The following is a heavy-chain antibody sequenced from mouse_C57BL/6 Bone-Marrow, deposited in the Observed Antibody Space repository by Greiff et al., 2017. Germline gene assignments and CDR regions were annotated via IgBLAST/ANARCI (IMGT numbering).Heavy chain of an antibody. Sequence: QVQLQQPGAELVRPGSSVKLSCKASGYTFTSYWMHWVKQRPIQGLEWIGNIDPSDSETHYNQKFKDKATLTADKSSSTAYMQLSSLTSEDSAVYYCARELRYSFYYFDYWGQGTTLTVSS. CDR3: ARELRYSFYYFDY. D-gene: IGHD1-1*01. V-gene: IGHV1-52*01. J-gene: IGHJ2*01. CDR1: GYTFTSYW. CDR2: IDPSDSET.